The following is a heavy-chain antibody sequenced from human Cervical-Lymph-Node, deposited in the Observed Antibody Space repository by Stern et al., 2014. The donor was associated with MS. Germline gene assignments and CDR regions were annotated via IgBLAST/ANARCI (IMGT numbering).Heavy chain of an antibody. D-gene: IGHD3-10*01. J-gene: IGHJ5*01. CDR3: ARVDSYMVRGVIKSGWFDS. CDR2: ISSNTI. CDR1: GFTFSDYY. Sequence: VQLEESGGGLVKPGGSLRLSCAASGFTFSDYYMSWIRQAPRKGLECISYISSNTIYYADSVKGRFTISRDNAKNSLYLQMNNLRAEDTAVYYCARVDSYMVRGVIKSGWFDSWGQGTLVTVSS. V-gene: IGHV3-11*01.